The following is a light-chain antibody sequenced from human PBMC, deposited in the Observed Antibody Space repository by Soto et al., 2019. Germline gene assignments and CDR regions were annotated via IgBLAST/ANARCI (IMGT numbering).Light chain of an antibody. CDR1: QSVSTN. Sequence: EIVMTQSPATLSVSPGERATLSCRASQSVSTNLAWYQQKPGQAPRLLIYDASTRATGLPARFSGSGSGTEFTLTISSLQSEDFGVYYCHQYNNWPITFGQGIRLE. CDR2: DAS. V-gene: IGKV3-15*01. J-gene: IGKJ5*01. CDR3: HQYNNWPIT.